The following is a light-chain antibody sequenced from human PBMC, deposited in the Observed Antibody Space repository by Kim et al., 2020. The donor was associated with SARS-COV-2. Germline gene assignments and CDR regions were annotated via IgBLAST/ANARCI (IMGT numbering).Light chain of an antibody. J-gene: IGLJ2*01. CDR3: QAWDSSTVV. CDR2: QDS. Sequence: VSPGQTASLTCYGDKLGDKYACWYQQKPGQSPVLVIYQDSKRPSGIPERFSGSNSGNTATLTISGTQAMDEADYYCQAWDSSTVVFGGGTQLTVL. CDR1: KLGDKY. V-gene: IGLV3-1*01.